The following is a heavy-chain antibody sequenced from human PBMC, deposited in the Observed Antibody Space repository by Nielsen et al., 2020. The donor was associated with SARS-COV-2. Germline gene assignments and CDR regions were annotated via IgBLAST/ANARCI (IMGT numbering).Heavy chain of an antibody. CDR3: ARDDQWLVGYWYFDL. CDR2: ISSSGSTI. Sequence: GESLKISCAASGFTFSSYEMNWVRQAPGKGLEWVSYISSSGSTIYYADSVKGRFTISRDNAKNSLYLQMNSLRAEDTAVYYCARDDQWLVGYWYFDLWGRGTLVTVSS. CDR1: GFTFSSYE. J-gene: IGHJ2*01. V-gene: IGHV3-48*03. D-gene: IGHD6-19*01.